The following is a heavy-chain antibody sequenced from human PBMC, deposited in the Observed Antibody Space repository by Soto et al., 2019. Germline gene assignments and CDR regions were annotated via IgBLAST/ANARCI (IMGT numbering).Heavy chain of an antibody. D-gene: IGHD1-26*01. Sequence: GGSLRLSGAASGFTFSTYAMSWVLQAPGKGLEWVSGINGTGAETWYADSVKGRFTIFRDNSKNTLWLQMNSLRADDTATYYCAKDYLGANAMFDLWGQGTLVTVSS. CDR2: INGTGAET. CDR1: GFTFSTYA. J-gene: IGHJ5*02. V-gene: IGHV3-23*01. CDR3: AKDYLGANAMFDL.